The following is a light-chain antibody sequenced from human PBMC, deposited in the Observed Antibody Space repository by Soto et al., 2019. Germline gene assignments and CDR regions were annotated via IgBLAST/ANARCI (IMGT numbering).Light chain of an antibody. V-gene: IGKV3-11*01. CDR2: DAS. CDR1: QSVSSY. J-gene: IGKJ2*01. Sequence: EIVLTQSPATLSLSPGERATLSCRASQSVSSYLAWYQHKPGQAPRLLIYDASNRATGIPARFSGSGSGTDFTISSCSLDPEDCGVYYCQQRSNSRPYTFGQGTKLEIK. CDR3: QQRSNSRPYT.